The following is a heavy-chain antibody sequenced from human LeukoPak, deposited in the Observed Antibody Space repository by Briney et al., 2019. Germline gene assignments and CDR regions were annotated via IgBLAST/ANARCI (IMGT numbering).Heavy chain of an antibody. CDR3: ARDLSGSYWGEYYYYMDV. J-gene: IGHJ6*03. CDR2: TYYRSKWYN. CDR1: GDSVSRNSAA. V-gene: IGHV6-1*01. Sequence: SQTLSLICAISGDSVSRNSAAWNWIRQSPSRGLEWLGRTYYRSKWYNDYAVSVRSRITIPPDTSKNQFSLQLNSVTPEDTAVYYCARDLSGSYWGEYYYYMDVWGKGTTVTVSS. D-gene: IGHD1-26*01.